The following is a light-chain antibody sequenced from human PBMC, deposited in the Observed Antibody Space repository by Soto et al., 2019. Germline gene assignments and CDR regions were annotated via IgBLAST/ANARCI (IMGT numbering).Light chain of an antibody. CDR2: EVS. J-gene: IGLJ1*01. V-gene: IGLV2-14*01. Sequence: QSVLTQPASVSGSPGQSITISCTGTSSDVGGYNYVSWYQQHPGKAPKLMIYEVSNRPSGVSNRFSGSKSGNTASLTISGLQAEDEADYYRSSYTSGNSLYVFGTGTKVTVL. CDR1: SSDVGGYNY. CDR3: SSYTSGNSLYV.